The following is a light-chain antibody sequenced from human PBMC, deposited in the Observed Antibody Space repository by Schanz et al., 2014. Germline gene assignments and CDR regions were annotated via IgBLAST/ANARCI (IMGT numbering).Light chain of an antibody. V-gene: IGKV4-1*01. CDR3: QQYYTTPFT. J-gene: IGKJ3*01. CDR1: QSVLYSSNNKNY. Sequence: DIVMTQSPDSLAVSLGERATINCKSSQSVLYSSNNKNYLAWYQQKPGQPPKLLIYWASTRASGVPDRFSGSGSGTDFTLTINSLQAEDVAVYYCQQYYTTPFTFGPGTKVDIK. CDR2: WAS.